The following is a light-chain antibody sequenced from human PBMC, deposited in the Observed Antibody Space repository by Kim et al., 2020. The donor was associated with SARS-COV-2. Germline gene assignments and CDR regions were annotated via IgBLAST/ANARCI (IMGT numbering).Light chain of an antibody. J-gene: IGKJ4*01. CDR3: KQSDTWLT. V-gene: IGKV3-11*01. CDR1: QGVGNY. Sequence: EIVLTQSPATLSLSPGERATLSCRASQGVGNYLAWYQQKPGQAPRLLIYDASSRATGIPARCSGSGSGTDFTLTISGLEPEDLGVYYCKQSDTWLTFGGGTKVDIK. CDR2: DAS.